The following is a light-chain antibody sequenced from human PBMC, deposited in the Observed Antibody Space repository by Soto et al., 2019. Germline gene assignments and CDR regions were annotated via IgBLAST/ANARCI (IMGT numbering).Light chain of an antibody. J-gene: IGLJ1*01. CDR3: SSYTSTSTRV. Sequence: QSVLTQPASVSGSPGQSITISCTGTSSDVGGYNYVSWYQQHPGKAPKLMICEVSKRPSGVSNRFSGSKSGNTASLTISGLQAEDDADYYCSSYTSTSTRVFGTGTKATVL. CDR1: SSDVGGYNY. V-gene: IGLV2-14*01. CDR2: EVS.